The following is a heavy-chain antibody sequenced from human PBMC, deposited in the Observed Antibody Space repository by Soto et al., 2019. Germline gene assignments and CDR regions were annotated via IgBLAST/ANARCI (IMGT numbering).Heavy chain of an antibody. CDR2: TSAHLGDT. Sequence: QVQLVQSGAEVKKPGASVRVSCEASGYRFTNYGISWVRQAPGQGLEWMGWTSAHLGDTHYPQSLQGRVTLTTESSTSTAYMELSSLISDDTAVYYCARAPSTFCSGGSCWFYMDVWGEGTTVTVSS. CDR1: GYRFTNYG. V-gene: IGHV1-18*01. J-gene: IGHJ6*03. D-gene: IGHD2-15*01. CDR3: ARAPSTFCSGGSCWFYMDV.